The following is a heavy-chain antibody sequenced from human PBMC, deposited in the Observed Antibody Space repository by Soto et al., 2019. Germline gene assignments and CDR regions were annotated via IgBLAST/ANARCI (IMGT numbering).Heavy chain of an antibody. CDR1: GFSLNTNGMG. CDR3: AXWNYESGLDV. D-gene: IGHD1-7*01. J-gene: IGHJ6*02. Sequence: QITLKESGPTLVRPTQTLTLTCSFSGFSLNTNGMGVGWIRQPPGKALEWLGFIYWDEEKRYSTSLKTRLTXXXXXXXXXXXXXXXXXXXXXXXXXYCAXWNYESGLDVWGXXX. CDR2: IYWDEEK. V-gene: IGHV2-5*02.